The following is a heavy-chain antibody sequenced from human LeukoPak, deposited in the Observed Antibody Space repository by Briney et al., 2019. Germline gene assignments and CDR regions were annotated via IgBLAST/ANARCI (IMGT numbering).Heavy chain of an antibody. D-gene: IGHD3-22*01. CDR3: AKASTRSFTSGYYGDAFDI. Sequence: GGSLRLSCAASGFSFSSYEMNWVRQAPGKGLEWVSYIGSSGSTVYYADSVKGRFTTSRDNAKNSLYLQMNSLRAEDMALYYCAKASTRSFTSGYYGDAFDIWGQGTMVSVSS. V-gene: IGHV3-48*03. CDR2: IGSSGSTV. J-gene: IGHJ3*02. CDR1: GFSFSSYE.